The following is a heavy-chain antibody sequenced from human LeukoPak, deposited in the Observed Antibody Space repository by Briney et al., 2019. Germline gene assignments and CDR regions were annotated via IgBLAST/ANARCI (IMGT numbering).Heavy chain of an antibody. V-gene: IGHV4-34*01. CDR1: GGSFSGYY. CDR2: ISHSGST. D-gene: IGHD6-19*01. J-gene: IGHJ6*02. CDR3: ARGHSSGWPLYYYYGMDV. Sequence: SETLSLTCAVYGGSFSGYYWSWIRQPPGKGLEWIGEISHSGSTNYNPSLKSRVTISVDTSKNQFSLKLSSVTAADTAVYYCARGHSSGWPLYYYYGMDVWGQGTTVTVSS.